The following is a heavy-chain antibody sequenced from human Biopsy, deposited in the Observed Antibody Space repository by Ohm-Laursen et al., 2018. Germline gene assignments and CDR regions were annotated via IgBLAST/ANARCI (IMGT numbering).Heavy chain of an antibody. CDR2: IIPIFETT. V-gene: IGHV1-69*01. CDR3: ARRYCSSTSCSPPFYGWFDP. D-gene: IGHD2-2*01. J-gene: IGHJ5*02. CDR1: GGTFSSYA. Sequence: GSSVKASCNASGGTFSSYAISWVRQAPGQGPEWMGGIIPIFETTDYAPKFQDRVTITADESTRTAYMELSSLKSEDTAVYYCARRYCSSTSCSPPFYGWFDPWGQGTLVTVSS.